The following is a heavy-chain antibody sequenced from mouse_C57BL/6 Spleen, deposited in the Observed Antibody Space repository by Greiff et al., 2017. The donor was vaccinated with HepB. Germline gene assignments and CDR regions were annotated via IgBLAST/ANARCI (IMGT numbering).Heavy chain of an antibody. CDR3: ARQGDIYYGNPYFDY. V-gene: IGHV2-6-1*01. Sequence: VKLVESGPGLVAPSQSLSITCTVSGFSLTSYGVHWVRQPPGKGLEWLVVIWSDGSTTYNSALKSRLSLSKDNSKSQVFLKMNSLQTDDTAMYYCARQGDIYYGNPYFDYWGQGTTLTVSS. J-gene: IGHJ2*01. CDR2: IWSDGST. CDR1: GFSLTSYG. D-gene: IGHD2-1*01.